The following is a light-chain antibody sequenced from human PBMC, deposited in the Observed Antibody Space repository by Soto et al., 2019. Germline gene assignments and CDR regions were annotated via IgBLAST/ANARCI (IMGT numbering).Light chain of an antibody. Sequence: DIVLTQSPGTLSLSPGERATLSCRASQSVSSKLAWYQQKPGQAPRLLIYDASTRATGIPARFSGSGSGTEFTLTISSLQSEDFAVYYCQQFNNWPRTFGQGTKVDIK. J-gene: IGKJ1*01. CDR3: QQFNNWPRT. V-gene: IGKV3-15*01. CDR1: QSVSSK. CDR2: DAS.